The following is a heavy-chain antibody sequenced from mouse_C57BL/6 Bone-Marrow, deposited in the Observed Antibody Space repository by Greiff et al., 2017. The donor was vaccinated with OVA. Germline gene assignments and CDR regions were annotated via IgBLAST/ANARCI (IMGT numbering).Heavy chain of an antibody. CDR3: ARVIRSSWFAY. CDR2: IYPGSGNT. V-gene: IGHV1-66*01. CDR1: GYSFTSYY. J-gene: IGHJ3*01. Sequence: QVQLQQSGPELVKPGASVKISCKASGYSFTSYYIHWVKQRPGQGLEWIGWIYPGSGNTKYNEKFKGKATLTADTSSSTAYMQLSSLTSEDSAVYYCARVIRSSWFAYWGQGTLVTVSA.